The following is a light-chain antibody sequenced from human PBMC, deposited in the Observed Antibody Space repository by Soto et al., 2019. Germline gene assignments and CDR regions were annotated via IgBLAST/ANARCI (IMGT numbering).Light chain of an antibody. V-gene: IGKV3-11*01. CDR1: QSVSSY. J-gene: IGKJ4*02. CDR3: QQRSNPLT. CDR2: DAS. Sequence: EIVWTQSPATLSLSPGERATLSCRSSQSVSSYLAWYQQKPGQAPRLLIYDASNRATGIPARFSGSGSGTDFTLTISSLEPEYFAVYYCQQRSNPLTVRGGTKVEL.